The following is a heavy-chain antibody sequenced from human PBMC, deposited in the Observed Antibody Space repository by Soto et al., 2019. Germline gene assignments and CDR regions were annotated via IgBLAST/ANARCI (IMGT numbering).Heavy chain of an antibody. CDR3: ARAGVDIVATTFDY. Sequence: ASVKVSCKASGYTFTGCYMHWVRQAPGQGLEWMGWINPNSGGTNYAQKFQGRVTMTRDTSISTAYMELSRLRSDDTAVYYCARAGVDIVATTFDYWGQGTLVTVSS. V-gene: IGHV1-2*02. CDR2: INPNSGGT. CDR1: GYTFTGCY. D-gene: IGHD5-12*01. J-gene: IGHJ4*02.